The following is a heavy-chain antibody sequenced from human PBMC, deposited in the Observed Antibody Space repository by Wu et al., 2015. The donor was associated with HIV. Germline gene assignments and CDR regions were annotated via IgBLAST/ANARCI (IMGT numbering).Heavy chain of an antibody. Sequence: LVQSGPEAKRPGASVKVSCKASYILSSYPIGWVRQAPGQRLEWMGWMNPKNGHIQPAQRFQDRITMSADNSAHTAYMELRSLTSDDTAIYFCARVQFDPDYYTYFDLWAEGTLVIVSS. J-gene: IGHJ2*01. D-gene: IGHD4/OR15-4a*01. CDR2: MNPKNGHI. CDR1: YILSSYP. CDR3: ARVQFDPDYYTYFDL. V-gene: IGHV1-18*01.